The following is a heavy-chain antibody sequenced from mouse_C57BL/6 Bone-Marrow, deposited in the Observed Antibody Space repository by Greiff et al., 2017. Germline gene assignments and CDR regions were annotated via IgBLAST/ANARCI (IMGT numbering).Heavy chain of an antibody. J-gene: IGHJ4*01. CDR2: IDPSDSYT. D-gene: IGHD2-2*01. CDR1: GYTFTSYW. V-gene: IGHV1-69*01. Sequence: QVQLQQPGAELVMPGASVKLSCKASGYTFTSYWMHWVKQRPGQGLEWIGEIDPSDSYTNYNQKFKGKSTLTVDKSSSTAYMQLSSLTSEDSAFYYCARTPFYGYDGYYAMDYWGQGTSVTVSA. CDR3: ARTPFYGYDGYYAMDY.